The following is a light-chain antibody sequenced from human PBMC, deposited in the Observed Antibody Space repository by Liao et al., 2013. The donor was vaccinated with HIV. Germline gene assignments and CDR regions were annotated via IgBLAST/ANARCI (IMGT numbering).Light chain of an antibody. CDR2: HNT. V-gene: IGLV3-21*01. J-gene: IGLJ2*01. CDR3: QVWDSNRDLVL. Sequence: SYVVTQSPSVSVAPGKTATITCGGNNIGSKSVHWYQQKPGQAPVVVIDHNTDRPSGIPERISGSNSGNTASLTISRAEAGDEADYYCQVWDSNRDLVLFGGGTKLAVL. CDR1: NIGSKS.